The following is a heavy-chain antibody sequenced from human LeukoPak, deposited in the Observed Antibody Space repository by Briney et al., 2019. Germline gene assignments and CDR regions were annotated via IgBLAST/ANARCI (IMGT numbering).Heavy chain of an antibody. CDR3: ARTTSIAAAGTGFYFDY. CDR1: GFTFSSYG. D-gene: IGHD6-13*01. J-gene: IGHJ4*02. Sequence: GGSLRLSCAASGFTFSSYGMHWVRQAPGKGLEWVAVIWYDGSNKYYADSVKGRSTISRDNSKNTLYLQMNSLRAEDTAVYYCARTTSIAAAGTGFYFDYWGQGTLVTVSS. CDR2: IWYDGSNK. V-gene: IGHV3-33*01.